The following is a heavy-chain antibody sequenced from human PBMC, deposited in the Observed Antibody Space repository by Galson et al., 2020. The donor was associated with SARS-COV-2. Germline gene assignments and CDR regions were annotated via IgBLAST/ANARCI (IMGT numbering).Heavy chain of an antibody. CDR1: GFSLSTSGVG. D-gene: IGHD3-9*01. CDR2: IYWDDDK. Sequence: KMSGPTLVKPTQTLTLTCTFSGFSLSTSGVGVGWIRQPPGKALEWLALIYWDDDKRYSPSLKRRLTITKDTSKNQVVLTMTNIDPVDTATYYCAHKRSAVDAAYFDYWDQGTRVTVSS. CDR3: AHKRSAVDAAYFDY. J-gene: IGHJ4*02. V-gene: IGHV2-5*02.